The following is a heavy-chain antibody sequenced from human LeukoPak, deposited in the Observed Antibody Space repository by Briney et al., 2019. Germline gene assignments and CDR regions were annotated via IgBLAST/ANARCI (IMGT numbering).Heavy chain of an antibody. CDR1: GFTFSSYA. V-gene: IGHV3-23*01. J-gene: IGHJ4*02. D-gene: IGHD1-26*01. CDR2: ISGSGGST. CDR3: AKRVGATPLGRFDY. Sequence: GGSLRLSCAASGFTFSSYAMSWVRQAPGKGLEWVSAISGSGGSTYYADSVKGRFTISRDNSKNTLYLQMNSLRAEDTTVYYCAKRVGATPLGRFDYWGQGPLVTVSS.